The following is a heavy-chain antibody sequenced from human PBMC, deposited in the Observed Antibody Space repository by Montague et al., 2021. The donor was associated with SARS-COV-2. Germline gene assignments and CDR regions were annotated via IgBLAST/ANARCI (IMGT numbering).Heavy chain of an antibody. J-gene: IGHJ3*02. CDR1: GGSISSSSYY. Sequence: SETLSLTCTVSGGSISSSSYYWGWIRQPPGKGLEWIGSIYYSGSTYYNTSLKSRVTISVDTPKNQSSLKLSLVIAADTAVYYCACHSGRDTIFGVVIIPDAFDIWGQGTMVAVSS. V-gene: IGHV4-39*01. CDR3: ACHSGRDTIFGVVIIPDAFDI. D-gene: IGHD3-3*01. CDR2: IYYSGST.